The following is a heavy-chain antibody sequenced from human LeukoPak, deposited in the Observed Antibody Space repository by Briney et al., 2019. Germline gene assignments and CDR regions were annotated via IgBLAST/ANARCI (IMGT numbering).Heavy chain of an antibody. V-gene: IGHV3-15*07. D-gene: IGHD3-22*01. Sequence: GGSLRLSCATSGFTFSNAWMNWVRQAPGKGLEWVGRIKSKTDGGTTDYAAPVKGRFTISRDDSKNTLYLQMNSLKTEDTAVYYCSTTYYYDSSEGYWGQGTLVTVSS. J-gene: IGHJ4*02. CDR1: GFTFSNAW. CDR3: STTYYYDSSEGY. CDR2: IKSKTDGGTT.